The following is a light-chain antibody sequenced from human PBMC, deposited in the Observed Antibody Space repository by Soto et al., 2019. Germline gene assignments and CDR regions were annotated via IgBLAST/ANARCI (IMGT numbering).Light chain of an antibody. CDR2: DAS. V-gene: IGKV3-20*01. CDR3: QQYGRSPGLFT. J-gene: IGKJ3*01. CDR1: QSVSSSY. Sequence: ENVLTQSPGTLSLSPGERATLSCRASQSVSSSYLAWYQQKPGQAPRLLIYDASTRATGIPERFSGSGSGTDFTLTISRLEPEDFAVYYCQQYGRSPGLFTSGPGTKVDIK.